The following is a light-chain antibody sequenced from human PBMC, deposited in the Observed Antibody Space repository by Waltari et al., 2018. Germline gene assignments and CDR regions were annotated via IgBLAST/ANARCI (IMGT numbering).Light chain of an antibody. CDR1: QSVSSN. CDR2: GAS. Sequence: IVMTQSPATLSVSPGEGATLSCRVSQSVSSNLAWYQQKPGQAPRLLIYGASTRATGLPVRFSGSGSGTEFTLTISSLQSEDFALYYCQQYHNWPLTFGGGTKVEI. J-gene: IGKJ4*01. CDR3: QQYHNWPLT. V-gene: IGKV3-15*01.